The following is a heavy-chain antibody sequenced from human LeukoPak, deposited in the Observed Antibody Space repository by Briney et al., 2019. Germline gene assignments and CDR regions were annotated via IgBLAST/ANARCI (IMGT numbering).Heavy chain of an antibody. Sequence: PGGSLRLSCAASGFTFSSYGMSWVRQAPGKGLEWVSAISGSGGSTYYADSVKGRFTISRDNSKNTLYLQMNSLRAEDTAVYYCAKETENSTPYIAAAGTIDFDYWGQGTLVTVSS. D-gene: IGHD6-13*01. CDR2: ISGSGGST. J-gene: IGHJ4*02. CDR3: AKETENSTPYIAAAGTIDFDY. CDR1: GFTFSSYG. V-gene: IGHV3-23*01.